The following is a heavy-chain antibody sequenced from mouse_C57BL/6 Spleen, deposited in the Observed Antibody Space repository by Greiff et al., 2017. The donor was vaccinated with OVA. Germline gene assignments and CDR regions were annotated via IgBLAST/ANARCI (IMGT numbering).Heavy chain of an antibody. CDR2: IDPSDSYT. J-gene: IGHJ4*01. CDR3: ARRGYDGYRYAIDY. D-gene: IGHD2-3*01. V-gene: IGHV1-50*01. CDR1: GYTFTSYW. Sequence: VQLQQPGAELVKPGASVKLSCKASGYTFTSYWMQWVKQRPGQGLEWIGEIDPSDSYTNYNQKFKGKATLTVDTSSSTAYMQLSSLTSEDSAVYYCARRGYDGYRYAIDYWGQGTSVTVSS.